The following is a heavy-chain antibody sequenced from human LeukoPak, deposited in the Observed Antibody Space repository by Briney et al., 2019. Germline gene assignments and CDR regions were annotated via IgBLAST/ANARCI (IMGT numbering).Heavy chain of an antibody. D-gene: IGHD3-16*02. CDR2: INHSGST. CDR1: GGSFSGYY. V-gene: IGHV4-34*01. J-gene: IGHJ4*02. CDR3: ARIYYDYVWGSYRYPDY. Sequence: SETLSLTCAVYGGSFSGYYWSWIRQPPGKGLEWIGEINHSGSTNYNPSLKSRVTISVDTSKNQFSLKLSSVTAADTAVYYCARIYYDYVWGSYRYPDYWGQGTLVTVSS.